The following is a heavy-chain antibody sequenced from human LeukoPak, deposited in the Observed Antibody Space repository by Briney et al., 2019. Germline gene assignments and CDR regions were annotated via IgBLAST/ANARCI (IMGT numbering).Heavy chain of an antibody. D-gene: IGHD2-15*01. CDR2: IYYSGST. CDR1: GGSISSYY. J-gene: IGHJ4*02. Sequence: TSETLSLTCTVSGGSISSYYWSWIRQPPGKGLEWIGYIYYSGSTNYNPSLKSRVTISVGTSKNQFSLKLSSVTAADTAVYYCARDGGYCSGGSCYLYYFDYWGQGTLVTVSS. V-gene: IGHV4-59*01. CDR3: ARDGGYCSGGSCYLYYFDY.